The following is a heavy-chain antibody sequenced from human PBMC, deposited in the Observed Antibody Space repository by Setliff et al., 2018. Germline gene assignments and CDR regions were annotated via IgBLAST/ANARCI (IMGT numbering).Heavy chain of an antibody. J-gene: IGHJ5*02. D-gene: IGHD4-17*01. CDR2: ISPESSER. V-gene: IGHV3-7*03. CDR1: GFTFSNCW. Sequence: GGSLRLSCAASGFTFSNCWVSWVRQAPGKGLEWVASISPESSERYYADSVEGRFSISRDNSRNTLYLQMNSLRAEDTASYFCSRDPNGDYVGAFDPWGQGILVTVSS. CDR3: SRDPNGDYVGAFDP.